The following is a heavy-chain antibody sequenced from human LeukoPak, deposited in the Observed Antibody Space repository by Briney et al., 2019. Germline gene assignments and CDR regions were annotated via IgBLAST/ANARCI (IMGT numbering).Heavy chain of an antibody. Sequence: GGSLRLSCAASGFTFSGYWMHWVRQAPGKGLEWVSAISGSGGSTYYADSVKGRFTISRENSKNTLYLQMNSLRAEDTAVYYCAKSKHYYDSSGYPSHWGQGTLVTVSS. CDR3: AKSKHYYDSSGYPSH. CDR1: GFTFSGYW. D-gene: IGHD3-22*01. J-gene: IGHJ4*02. CDR2: ISGSGGST. V-gene: IGHV3-23*01.